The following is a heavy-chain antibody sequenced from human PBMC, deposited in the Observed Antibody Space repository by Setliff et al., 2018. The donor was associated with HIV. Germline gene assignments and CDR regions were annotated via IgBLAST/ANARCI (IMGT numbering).Heavy chain of an antibody. CDR1: GFSLSTSGVG. D-gene: IGHD3-22*01. J-gene: IGHJ4*02. Sequence: SGPTLVNPTQTLTLTCTFSGFSLSTSGVGVGWIRQPPGKALEWRALIYWDDDKRSSPSLKNRVTITKDTSKNQVVLTMTNLDPVDTATYYCAHCMVSEWGVSRGYPFDYWGQGTLVTVS. CDR3: AHCMVSEWGVSRGYPFDY. CDR2: IYWDDDK. V-gene: IGHV2-5*02.